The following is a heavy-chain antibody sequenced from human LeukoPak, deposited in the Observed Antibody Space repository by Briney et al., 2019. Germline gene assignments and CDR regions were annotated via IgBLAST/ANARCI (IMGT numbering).Heavy chain of an antibody. V-gene: IGHV4-39*01. D-gene: IGHD5-18*01. CDR2: IYYNAAT. J-gene: IGHJ6*03. Sequence: PSETLSLTCTVSGASITSSTYYWGWIRQSPGKGLEWIGSIYYNAATYYDSSLKSRVSISVDTSKNQVSLKLTSVTAADTAVYYCGRHGDRGDSYGPYYLYHYMDVWGKGTTVTVSS. CDR3: GRHGDRGDSYGPYYLYHYMDV. CDR1: GASITSSTYY.